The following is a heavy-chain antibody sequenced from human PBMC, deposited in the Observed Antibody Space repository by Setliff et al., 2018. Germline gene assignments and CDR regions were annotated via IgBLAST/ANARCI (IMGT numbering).Heavy chain of an antibody. CDR1: GFTFSSYS. CDR3: ARKDCGGGSCYSDAFDI. J-gene: IGHJ3*02. Sequence: TGGSLRLSCAASGFTFSSYSMNWVRQAPGKGLEWVSSISSSSSYIYYADSVKGRFTISRDNAKNSLYLQMNSLRAEDTAVYYCARKDCGGGSCYSDAFDIWGQGTMVTVSS. V-gene: IGHV3-21*01. CDR2: ISSSSSYI. D-gene: IGHD2-15*01.